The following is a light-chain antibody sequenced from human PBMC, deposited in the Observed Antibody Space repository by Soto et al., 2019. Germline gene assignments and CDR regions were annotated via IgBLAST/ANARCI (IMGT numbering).Light chain of an antibody. CDR2: DAS. V-gene: IGKV3-20*01. J-gene: IGKJ4*01. CDR1: QSVSANY. Sequence: EIVLPQSPGTLTLSPGETATLSCRASQSVSANYLAWYQQKPGQAPRLLIYDASRRATGTPDRFSGSGSGTDFTLTIRRLEPEDFALYYCQQYASSRQLTFGGGTKVEIK. CDR3: QQYASSRQLT.